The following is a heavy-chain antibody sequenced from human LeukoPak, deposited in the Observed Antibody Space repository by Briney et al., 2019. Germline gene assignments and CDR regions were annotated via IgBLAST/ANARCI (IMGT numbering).Heavy chain of an antibody. D-gene: IGHD3-22*01. CDR2: FDPEDGET. J-gene: IGHJ4*02. CDR3: ATDSRPYYYDSSGYRD. Sequence: ASVKVSCKVSGYTLTELSMHWVRQAPGKGLEWMGGFDPEDGETIYAQKFQGRVTMTEDTSTDTAYMELSSLRSEDTAVYYCATDSRPYYYDSSGYRDWGRGTLVTVSS. CDR1: GYTLTELS. V-gene: IGHV1-24*01.